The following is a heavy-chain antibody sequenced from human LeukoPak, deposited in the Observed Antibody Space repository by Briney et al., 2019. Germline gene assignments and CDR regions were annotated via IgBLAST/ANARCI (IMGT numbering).Heavy chain of an antibody. CDR2: ITSSSSYI. Sequence: GGSLRLSCAASGFIFSSYSMNWVRQAPGKGLEWVSSITSSSSYIFYADSVKGRFTISRDNAKKSLYLQMKSLRADDTAVYYCASLLGSYCSCGSCYVWGQGTLVTVSS. CDR3: ASLLGSYCSCGSCYV. CDR1: GFIFSSYS. D-gene: IGHD2-15*01. V-gene: IGHV3-21*01. J-gene: IGHJ4*02.